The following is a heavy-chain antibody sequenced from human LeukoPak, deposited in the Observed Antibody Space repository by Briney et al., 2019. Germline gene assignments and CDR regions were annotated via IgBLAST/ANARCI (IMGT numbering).Heavy chain of an antibody. V-gene: IGHV3-23*01. Sequence: GGSLRLSCAASGFNFNNFAMSWARQAPGKGPEWLSAMTGTADTTYYAESVKGRFTISRDYSKSMVYLQMNSLRVEDTAIYYCAKGAEIDHWGQGTLVTVSS. CDR3: AKGAEIDH. CDR1: GFNFNNFA. J-gene: IGHJ4*02. CDR2: MTGTADTT.